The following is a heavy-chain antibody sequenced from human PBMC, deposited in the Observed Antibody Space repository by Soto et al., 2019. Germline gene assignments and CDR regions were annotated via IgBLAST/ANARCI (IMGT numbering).Heavy chain of an antibody. Sequence: QVQLQQWGAGLLKPSETLSLTCAVYGGSFSGYYWSWIRQPPGRGREWIGEINYMGSPNYNPSLKSRVTISVDTSKNQFSLKLSSVTAADTAVYYCASGGNHNWFDPWGQGTLVTVSS. J-gene: IGHJ5*02. CDR1: GGSFSGYY. CDR3: ASGGNHNWFDP. CDR2: INYMGSP. V-gene: IGHV4-34*01. D-gene: IGHD2-15*01.